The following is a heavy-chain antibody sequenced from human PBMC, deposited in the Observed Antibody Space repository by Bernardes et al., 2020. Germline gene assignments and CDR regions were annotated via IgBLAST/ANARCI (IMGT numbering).Heavy chain of an antibody. CDR3: ARGTEYYYDSSGSPSPWDY. Sequence: SESLSLTCTVSGGSISSSYWSWIRQPPGQGLEWIGYIYYSGSTNYNPSLKSRVTISVDTSKNQFSLKLSSVTAADTAVYYCARGTEYYYDSSGSPSPWDYWGQGTLVTGSS. D-gene: IGHD3-22*01. CDR1: GGSISSSY. CDR2: IYYSGST. J-gene: IGHJ4*02. V-gene: IGHV4-59*01.